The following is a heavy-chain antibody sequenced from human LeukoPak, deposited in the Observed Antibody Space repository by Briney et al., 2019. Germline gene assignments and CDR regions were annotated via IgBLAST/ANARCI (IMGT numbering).Heavy chain of an antibody. CDR1: GFTVSSNY. CDR2: IYSGGST. V-gene: IGHV3-53*01. Sequence: PGGSLRLSCAASGFTVSSNYMSWVRQAPGKGLEWVSVIYSGGSTYYADSVKGRFTISRDNSKNTLYLQMNSLRAEDTAVYYCARRVSGSYSDGHDAFDIWGQGTMVTVSS. CDR3: ARRVSGSYSDGHDAFDI. D-gene: IGHD1-26*01. J-gene: IGHJ3*02.